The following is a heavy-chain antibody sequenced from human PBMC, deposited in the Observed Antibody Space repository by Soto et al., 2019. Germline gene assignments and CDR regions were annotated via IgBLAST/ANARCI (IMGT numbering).Heavy chain of an antibody. CDR1: GFTFSNFA. CDR2: ISGSGENK. CDR3: GKGSAYVLKGTPCRKVQYYYYYMDV. J-gene: IGHJ6*03. D-gene: IGHD5-12*01. Sequence: EVQLLESGGALVQSGGSLRLSCAASGFTFSNFAMSWVRQAPGKGLEWVSGISGSGENKDHADSVKGRFPISRDNSTNTLYLQMNSLRAADTAVYYCGKGSAYVLKGTPCRKVQYYYYYMDVWGKGTTVTVSS. V-gene: IGHV3-23*01.